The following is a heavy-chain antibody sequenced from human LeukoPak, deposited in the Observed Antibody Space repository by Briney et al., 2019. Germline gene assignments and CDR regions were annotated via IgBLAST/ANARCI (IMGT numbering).Heavy chain of an antibody. CDR3: AKDRLRYSGSPQDV. Sequence: GGSLRLPCAASGFTFSSYAMSWVRQAPGKGLEWVSAISGSGGSTYYADSVKGRFTISRDNSKNTLYLQMNSLRAEDTAVYYCAKDRLRYSGSPQDVWGKGTTVTVSS. V-gene: IGHV3-23*01. CDR1: GFTFSSYA. CDR2: ISGSGGST. D-gene: IGHD1-26*01. J-gene: IGHJ6*04.